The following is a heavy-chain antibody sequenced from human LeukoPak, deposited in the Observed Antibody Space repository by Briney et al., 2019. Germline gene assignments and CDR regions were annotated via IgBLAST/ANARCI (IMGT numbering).Heavy chain of an antibody. CDR3: TSYYYDSSGYYYFDY. J-gene: IGHJ4*02. CDR2: IGGSVSNT. D-gene: IGHD3-22*01. CDR1: GFTFSSYA. Sequence: GGSLRLSCAASGFTFSSYAMKWVRQAPGKGLEWVSAIGGSVSNTYYADSVKGRFTISRDNSKNTLYLQMNSLKTEDTAVYYCTSYYYDSSGYYYFDYWGQGTLVTVSS. V-gene: IGHV3-23*01.